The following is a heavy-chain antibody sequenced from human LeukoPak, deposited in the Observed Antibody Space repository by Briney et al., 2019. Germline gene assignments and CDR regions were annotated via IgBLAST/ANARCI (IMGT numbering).Heavy chain of an antibody. CDR2: VNRDGSVT. CDR3: ARVAVNAFDI. CDR1: GFSFSSYL. V-gene: IGHV3-74*01. J-gene: IGHJ3*02. D-gene: IGHD6-19*01. Sequence: PGGSLRLSCAASGFSFSSYLMHWVRHAPGKGLVWVSRVNRDGSVTVHADSVKGRFTISRDNARNTVYLQMNNLRAEDTAVYYCARVAVNAFDIWGQGTMVTVSS.